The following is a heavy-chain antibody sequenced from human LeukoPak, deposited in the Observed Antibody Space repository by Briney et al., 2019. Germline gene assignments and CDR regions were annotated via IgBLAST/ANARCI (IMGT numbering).Heavy chain of an antibody. CDR3: ATDPLIGMATISGDY. V-gene: IGHV1-69-2*01. J-gene: IGHJ4*02. D-gene: IGHD5-24*01. Sequence: ASVKISCKASGYTFTDYYMHWVQQAPGKGLEWMGRVDPEDGETIYAEKFQGRVTITADTSTDTAYMELSSLRSEDTAVYYCATDPLIGMATISGDYWGQGTLVTVSS. CDR2: VDPEDGET. CDR1: GYTFTDYY.